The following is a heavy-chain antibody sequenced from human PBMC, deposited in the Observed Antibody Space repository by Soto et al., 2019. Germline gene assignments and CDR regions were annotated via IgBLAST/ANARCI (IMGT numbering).Heavy chain of an antibody. V-gene: IGHV4-30-2*05. CDR1: GGSISSGGYS. J-gene: IGHJ4*02. CDR2: IYHSGST. Sequence: SETLSLTCAVSGGSISSGGYSWSWIRQPPGKGLEWIGYIYHSGSTYYNQSLKSRVTISVDTSKNQFSLKLSSVTAADTAVYYCARLGGYYQALDHWSQGTLVTVS. CDR3: ARLGGYYQALDH. D-gene: IGHD3-3*01.